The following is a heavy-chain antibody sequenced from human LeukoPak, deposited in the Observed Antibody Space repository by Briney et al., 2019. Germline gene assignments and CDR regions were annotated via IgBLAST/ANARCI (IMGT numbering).Heavy chain of an antibody. CDR3: ARVHSSSWSDSYFDY. V-gene: IGHV3-72*01. CDR1: GFTFSDHY. J-gene: IGHJ4*02. Sequence: PGGSLRLSCAASGFTFSDHYMDWVRQAPGKGLEWVGRIRNRVYSYTTEYAASVKGRFTISRDDSKNSLYLQMNSLNPEDSAMYHCARVHSSSWSDSYFDYWGQGTLVTVSS. D-gene: IGHD6-13*01. CDR2: IRNRVYSYTT.